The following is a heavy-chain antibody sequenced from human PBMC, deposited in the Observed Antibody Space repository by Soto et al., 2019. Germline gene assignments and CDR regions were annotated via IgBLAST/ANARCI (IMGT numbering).Heavy chain of an antibody. D-gene: IGHD3-3*01. CDR3: ARCGRFLDYYYMDV. Sequence: SETLSLTCTVSGGSISSYYWSWIRQPPGKGLEWIGYIYYSGSTNYNPSLKSRVTISVDTSKNQFSLKLSSVTAADTAVYYCARCGRFLDYYYMDVWGKGTTVTVSS. CDR2: IYYSGST. V-gene: IGHV4-59*08. CDR1: GGSISSYY. J-gene: IGHJ6*03.